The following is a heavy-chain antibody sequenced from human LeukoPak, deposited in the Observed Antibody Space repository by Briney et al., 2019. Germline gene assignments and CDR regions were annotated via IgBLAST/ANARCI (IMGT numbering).Heavy chain of an antibody. D-gene: IGHD2-15*01. J-gene: IGHJ4*02. Sequence: GGSLRLSCTSSGFTFSSDAMTWVRQAPGKGLEWVSSISGSGDGTYYADSVRGRFTISRDNAKNTLYLQMNSLRAEDTAVYYCAREAKGCSGGSCYSVIWGQGTLVTVSS. V-gene: IGHV3-23*01. CDR1: GFTFSSDA. CDR3: AREAKGCSGGSCYSVI. CDR2: ISGSGDGT.